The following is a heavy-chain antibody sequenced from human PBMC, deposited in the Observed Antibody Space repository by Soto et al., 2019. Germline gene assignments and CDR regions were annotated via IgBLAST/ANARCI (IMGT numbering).Heavy chain of an antibody. Sequence: SETLSLTCAVSGGSISSSYWLSWVRQPPGKGLEWIGEIFHSGSTNYNPSLKSRVTISVDKSKNQFSLKLSSVTAADTAVYYCARRRITMIVVVFDAFEIWGQGTMVT. V-gene: IGHV4-4*02. D-gene: IGHD3-22*01. CDR3: ARRRITMIVVVFDAFEI. CDR2: IFHSGST. CDR1: GGSISSSYW. J-gene: IGHJ3*02.